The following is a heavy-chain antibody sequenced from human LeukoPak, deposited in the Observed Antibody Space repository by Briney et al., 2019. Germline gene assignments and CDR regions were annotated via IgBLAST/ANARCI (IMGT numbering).Heavy chain of an antibody. Sequence: PGGSLRLSCAGSGFIFSNYEMNWVRQAPGKGLEWVSYISSTGGDIYYADSVKGRFTISRDNVKNSLYLQMNSLRAEDTALYYCARGRSTFDYWGQGTLVTVSS. V-gene: IGHV3-48*03. CDR1: GFIFSNYE. CDR3: ARGRSTFDY. CDR2: ISSTGGDI. D-gene: IGHD2-2*01. J-gene: IGHJ4*02.